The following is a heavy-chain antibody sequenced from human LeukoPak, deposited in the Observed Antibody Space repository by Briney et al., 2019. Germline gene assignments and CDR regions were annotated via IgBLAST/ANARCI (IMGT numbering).Heavy chain of an antibody. CDR3: ARDLEPPRGWFDP. CDR2: IYYSGST. CDR1: GGSISSGGYY. J-gene: IGHJ5*02. D-gene: IGHD3-3*01. V-gene: IGHV4-31*03. Sequence: SETLSLTCTVSGGSISSGGYYWSWIRQHPGRGLEWIGYIYYSGSTYYNPSLKSRVTISVGTSKNQFSLKLSSVTAADTAVYYCARDLEPPRGWFDPWGQGTLVTVSS.